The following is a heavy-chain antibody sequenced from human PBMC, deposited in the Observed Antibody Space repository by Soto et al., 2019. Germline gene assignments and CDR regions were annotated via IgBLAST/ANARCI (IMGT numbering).Heavy chain of an antibody. D-gene: IGHD3-3*01. Sequence: TGGSLRLSCAASGLTFSQYWMHWVRQAPGQGLVWVSRISDDGTITDYADSVKGRFTVSRDNARNTHSLQMNSLRSEDTAVYFCATXVDYDFWSGTTHYGMDVWGQGTTVTVSS. CDR3: ATXVDYDFWSGTTHYGMDV. V-gene: IGHV3-74*01. J-gene: IGHJ6*02. CDR1: GLTFSQYW. CDR2: ISDDGTIT.